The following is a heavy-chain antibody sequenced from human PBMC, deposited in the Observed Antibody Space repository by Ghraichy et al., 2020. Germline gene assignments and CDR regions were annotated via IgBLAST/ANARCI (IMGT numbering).Heavy chain of an antibody. J-gene: IGHJ6*02. CDR3: ARQDGIDCSGGSCYSFSNYYYYGMDV. CDR2: IYPGDSDT. V-gene: IGHV5-51*01. D-gene: IGHD2-15*01. Sequence: GESLNISCKGSGYSFTSYWIGWVRQMPGKGLEWMGIIYPGDSDTRYSPSFQGQVTISADKSISTAYLQWSSLKASDTAMYYCARQDGIDCSGGSCYSFSNYYYYGMDVWGQGTTVTVSS. CDR1: GYSFTSYW.